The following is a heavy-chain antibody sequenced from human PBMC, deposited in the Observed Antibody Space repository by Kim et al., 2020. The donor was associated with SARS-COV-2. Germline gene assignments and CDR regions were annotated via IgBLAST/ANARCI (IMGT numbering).Heavy chain of an antibody. CDR2: IYYSGST. Sequence: SETLSLTCTVSGGSISSGGYYWSWIRQHPGKGLEWIGYIYYSGSTYYNPSLKSRVTISVDTSKNQFSLKLSSVTAADTAVYYCARCDDYGGNWTIDYWGQGTLVTVSS. CDR1: GGSISSGGYY. V-gene: IGHV4-31*03. CDR3: ARCDDYGGNWTIDY. D-gene: IGHD4-17*01. J-gene: IGHJ4*02.